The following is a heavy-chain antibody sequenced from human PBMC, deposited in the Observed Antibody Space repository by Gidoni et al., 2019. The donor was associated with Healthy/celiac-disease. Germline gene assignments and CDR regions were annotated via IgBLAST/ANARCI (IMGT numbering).Heavy chain of an antibody. CDR3: AKELPMGVY. Sequence: EVQLLESGGGLVQPGGSLRLSWAASGLTFSRDARSWVRQAPGKGLEWVSAIRGSGVSTYYADSVKCRFTISRDNSKNTLYLQMNSLRAEDTAVYYCAKELPMGVYWGQGTLVTVSS. J-gene: IGHJ4*02. D-gene: IGHD3-16*01. V-gene: IGHV3-23*01. CDR2: IRGSGVST. CDR1: GLTFSRDA.